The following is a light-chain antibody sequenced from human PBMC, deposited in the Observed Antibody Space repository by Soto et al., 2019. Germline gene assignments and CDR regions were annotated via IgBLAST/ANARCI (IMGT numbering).Light chain of an antibody. CDR1: SSDIGGYNY. V-gene: IGLV2-14*01. Sequence: QSALTQPASVSGSPGQSITISCTRTSSDIGGYNYVSWYQQHPGKAPKLMIYDVSNRPSGVTNRFSGSKSGNTASLTISGLQAEDEADYYCRSYTSSRSYVFGTGTKVTVL. CDR3: RSYTSSRSYV. J-gene: IGLJ1*01. CDR2: DVS.